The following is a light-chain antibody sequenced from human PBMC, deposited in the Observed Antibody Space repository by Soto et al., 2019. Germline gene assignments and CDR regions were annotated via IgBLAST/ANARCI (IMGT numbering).Light chain of an antibody. CDR2: HVS. Sequence: QSALTQPPSASGSPGQSVTISCTGAGTDVGQYNYVSWYQQHPGKAPKLLIHHVSRRPSGVPARFSGSKSGNTASLTVSGLQTEDEADYYCSPYTSSSTKVFGTGTKVTVL. CDR1: GTDVGQYNY. CDR3: SPYTSSSTKV. V-gene: IGLV2-8*01. J-gene: IGLJ1*01.